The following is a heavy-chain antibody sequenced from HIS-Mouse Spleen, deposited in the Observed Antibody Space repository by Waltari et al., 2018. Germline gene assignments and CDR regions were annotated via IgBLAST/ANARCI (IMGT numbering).Heavy chain of an antibody. D-gene: IGHD3-16*01. CDR3: AIAPLRGYWYFDL. Sequence: QVQLQESGPGLVKPSQTLSLTCTVSGGSISSGGYYWSWIRQHPGKGLEWIGYIYYSGSTSYTPSLKSRVTISVDTSKNQFSLKLSSVTAADTAVYYCAIAPLRGYWYFDLWGRGTLVTVSS. CDR2: IYYSGST. J-gene: IGHJ2*01. CDR1: GGSISSGGYY. V-gene: IGHV4-31*03.